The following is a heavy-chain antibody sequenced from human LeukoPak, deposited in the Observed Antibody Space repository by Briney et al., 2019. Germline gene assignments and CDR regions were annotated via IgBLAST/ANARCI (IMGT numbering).Heavy chain of an antibody. V-gene: IGHV4-59*08. CDR1: GGSISSYY. D-gene: IGHD5-24*01. J-gene: IGHJ4*02. CDR2: IYYSGST. CDR3: ARHQGDMATTHLDY. Sequence: SETLSLTCTVSGGSISSYYWSWIRQPPGKGLEWIGYIYYSGSTNYNPSLKSRVTISVDTSKNQFSLKLSSVTAADTAVYYCARHQGDMATTHLDYWGQGTLVTVSS.